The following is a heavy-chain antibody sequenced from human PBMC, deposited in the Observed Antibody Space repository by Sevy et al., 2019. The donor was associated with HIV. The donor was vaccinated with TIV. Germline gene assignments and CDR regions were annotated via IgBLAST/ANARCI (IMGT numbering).Heavy chain of an antibody. CDR2: ISYDGSNK. D-gene: IGHD3-22*01. CDR3: ARAIVVVPSLDY. V-gene: IGHV3-30-3*01. J-gene: IGHJ4*02. CDR1: GFTFSSYA. Sequence: GGSLRLSCAASGFTFSSYAMHWVRQAPGKGLEWVAVISYDGSNKYYADSVKGRFTMSRDNSKNTLYLQMNSLRAEDTAVYYCARAIVVVPSLDYWGQGTLVTVSS.